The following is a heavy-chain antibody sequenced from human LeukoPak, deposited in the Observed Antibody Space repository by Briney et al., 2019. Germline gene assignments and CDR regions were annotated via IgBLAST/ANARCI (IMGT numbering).Heavy chain of an antibody. Sequence: GGSLRLPCAASGFTSSSYWMSWVRQTPGKGLEWVANIKQDGSEKDYVDSMKGRFTISRDNAKNSVYLQMNSLRAEDTAVYYCARIGYSSSCFDYWGQGTVVTVSS. V-gene: IGHV3-7*01. CDR3: ARIGYSSSCFDY. CDR2: IKQDGSEK. D-gene: IGHD6-13*01. CDR1: GFTSSSYW. J-gene: IGHJ4*02.